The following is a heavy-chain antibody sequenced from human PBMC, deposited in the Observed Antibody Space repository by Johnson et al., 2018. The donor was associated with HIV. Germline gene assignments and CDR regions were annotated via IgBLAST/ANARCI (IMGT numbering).Heavy chain of an antibody. CDR3: ARCGELRAFDI. Sequence: QVQLVESGGGVVQPGRSLRLSCAASGFTFSSYAMHWVRQAPGKGLEWVAVISYDGSNKYYADSVKGRFTISRDNSKNTLYLQMNSLRAEDMAVYYCARCGELRAFDIWGQGTMVTVSS. CDR2: ISYDGSNK. CDR1: GFTFSSYA. D-gene: IGHD1-26*01. V-gene: IGHV3-30-3*01. J-gene: IGHJ3*02.